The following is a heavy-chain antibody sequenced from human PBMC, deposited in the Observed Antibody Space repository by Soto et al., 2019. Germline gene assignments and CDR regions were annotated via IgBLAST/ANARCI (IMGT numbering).Heavy chain of an antibody. CDR1: VGSVRSGDCY. V-gene: IGHV4-61*08. Sequence: ETLSLTCTVSVGSVRSGDCYWSWIRQPPGKGLEWIGNIYYSGTIDYSPSLKSRVTISVDASKNQFSLKLSSVTAADTAVYYCARHLAVSGTFNWFDPWGQGTLVTVSS. D-gene: IGHD6-13*01. CDR2: IYYSGTI. CDR3: ARHLAVSGTFNWFDP. J-gene: IGHJ5*02.